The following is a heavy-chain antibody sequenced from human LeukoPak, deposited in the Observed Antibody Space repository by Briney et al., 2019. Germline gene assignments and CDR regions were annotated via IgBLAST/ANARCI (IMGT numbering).Heavy chain of an antibody. CDR1: GFTFSSYA. J-gene: IGHJ4*02. CDR3: AREGYCSGGSCYPGLLDY. CDR2: ISYDGSNK. Sequence: GRSLRLSCAASGFTFSSYAMHWVRQAPGKGLEWGAVISYDGSNKYYADSVKGRFTISRDNSKNTLYLQMNSLRAEDTAVYYCAREGYCSGGSCYPGLLDYWGQGTLVTVSS. D-gene: IGHD2-15*01. V-gene: IGHV3-30*04.